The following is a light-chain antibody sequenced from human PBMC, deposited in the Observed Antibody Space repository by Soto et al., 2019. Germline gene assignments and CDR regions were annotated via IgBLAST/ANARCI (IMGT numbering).Light chain of an antibody. CDR2: SNN. V-gene: IGLV1-44*01. Sequence: QSVLTQPPSASGTPGQRVTISCSGSSSNIGSNTVNWYQQFPGTAPKLLIYSNNQRTSGVPDRFSGSKSGTSPSLAISGLQSEDEADYYCAAWDASLNGYVFGTGTKVTVL. CDR3: AAWDASLNGYV. J-gene: IGLJ1*01. CDR1: SSNIGSNT.